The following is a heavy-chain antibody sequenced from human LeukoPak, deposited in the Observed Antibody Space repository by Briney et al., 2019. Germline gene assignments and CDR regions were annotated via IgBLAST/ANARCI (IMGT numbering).Heavy chain of an antibody. CDR2: IKQDGSQE. CDR3: ARGVPYPSWSGPHHSDY. Sequence: PGGSLRLSCAASGFTFDDYAMHWVRQAPGKGLEWVAHIKQDGSQEYYVGSVKGRFTISRDNAKNSLYLQMNSLRVEDTAVYYCARGVPYPSWSGPHHSDYWGQGTLVTVSS. D-gene: IGHD3-3*01. J-gene: IGHJ4*02. V-gene: IGHV3-7*01. CDR1: GFTFDDYA.